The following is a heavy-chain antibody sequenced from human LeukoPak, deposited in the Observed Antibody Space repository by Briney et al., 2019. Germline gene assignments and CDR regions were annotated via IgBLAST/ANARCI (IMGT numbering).Heavy chain of an antibody. V-gene: IGHV4-30-2*02. Sequence: PSETLSLTCAVSGGSISSGGYSWSWIRQPPGKGLEWIGYIYHSGSTYYNPSLKSRVTISVDRSKNQFSPKLSSVTAADTAVYYCARYYDSSEIFDYWGQGTLVTVSS. CDR3: ARYYDSSEIFDY. CDR1: GGSISSGGYS. J-gene: IGHJ4*02. D-gene: IGHD3-22*01. CDR2: IYHSGST.